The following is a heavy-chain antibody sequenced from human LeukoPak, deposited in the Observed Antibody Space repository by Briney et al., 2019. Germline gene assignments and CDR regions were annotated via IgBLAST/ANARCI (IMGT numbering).Heavy chain of an antibody. CDR3: ARDSNIDGYNIFDY. CDR2: ISAYNGNT. D-gene: IGHD5-24*01. Sequence: ASVKVSCKASGGTFSSYAISWVRQAPGQGLEWMGWISAYNGNTNYAQKLQGRVTMTTDTSTSTAYMELRSLRSDDTAVYYCARDSNIDGYNIFDYWGQGTLVTVSS. J-gene: IGHJ4*02. V-gene: IGHV1-18*01. CDR1: GGTFSSYA.